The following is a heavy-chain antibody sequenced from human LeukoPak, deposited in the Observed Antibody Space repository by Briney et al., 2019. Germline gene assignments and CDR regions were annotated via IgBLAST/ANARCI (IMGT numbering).Heavy chain of an antibody. V-gene: IGHV3-11*01. CDR1: GFTFSDYY. Sequence: PGGSLRLSCAASGFTFSDYYMSWIRQAPGKGLERVSYISGSGTTIYYADSVKGRFTISRDNAKNSPYLQMNSLRAEDTAVYYCAREGLYDNRGYYVGYWGQGTLVTVSS. CDR3: AREGLYDNRGYYVGY. J-gene: IGHJ4*02. CDR2: ISGSGTTI. D-gene: IGHD3-22*01.